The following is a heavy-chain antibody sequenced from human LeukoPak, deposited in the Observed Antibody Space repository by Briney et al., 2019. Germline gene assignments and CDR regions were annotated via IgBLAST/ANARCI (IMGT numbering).Heavy chain of an antibody. CDR3: ARDLTDCSGGSCYRTSPIDY. CDR2: ISAYNGNT. J-gene: IGHJ4*02. Sequence: GASVKVSCKASGYTFTSYGISWVRQAPGQGLEWMGWISAYNGNTNYAQKLQGRVTMTTDTSTSTAYMELRSLRSDDTAVYYCARDLTDCSGGSCYRTSPIDYWGQGTLVTVSS. CDR1: GYTFTSYG. D-gene: IGHD2-15*01. V-gene: IGHV1-18*01.